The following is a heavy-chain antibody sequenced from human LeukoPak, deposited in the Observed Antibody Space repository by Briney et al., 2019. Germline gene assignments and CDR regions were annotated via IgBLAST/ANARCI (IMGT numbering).Heavy chain of an antibody. CDR3: ARGLVYGDYYYYYMDV. V-gene: IGHV4-61*02. D-gene: IGHD2-2*02. CDR1: GGSISSGSYY. Sequence: PSETLSLTCTVSGGSISSGSYYWSWIRQPAGKGLEWIGRIYTSGSTNYNPSLKSRVTISVDTSKNQFSLKLSSVTAADTAVYYCARGLVYGDYYYYYMDVWGKGTTVTVSS. CDR2: IYTSGST. J-gene: IGHJ6*03.